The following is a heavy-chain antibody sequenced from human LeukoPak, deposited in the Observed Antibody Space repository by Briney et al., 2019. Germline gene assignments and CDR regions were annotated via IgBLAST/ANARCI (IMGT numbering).Heavy chain of an antibody. CDR2: ITRSEST. J-gene: IGHJ4*02. V-gene: IGHV4-34*01. CDR3: ASGLKYYGSSGRLGY. Sequence: SETLSPTCDVYGGIFSGYDWSWIRQFPGKGLEWIGTITRSESTNYNPSLKSRVTISVDMSKDVFSLKLYSVTAADTAAYYCASGLKYYGSSGRLGYWGQGSLVTVSS. D-gene: IGHD3-22*01. CDR1: GGIFSGYD.